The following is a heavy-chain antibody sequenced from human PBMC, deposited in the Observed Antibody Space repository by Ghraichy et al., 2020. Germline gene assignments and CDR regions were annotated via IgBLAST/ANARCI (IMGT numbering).Heavy chain of an antibody. V-gene: IGHV4-39*01. D-gene: IGHD3-10*01. CDR1: GGSISSSSYY. Sequence: SETLSLTCTVSGGSISSSSYYWGWIRQPPGKGLEWIGSIYYSGSTYYNPSLKSRVTISVDTSKNQFSLKLSSVTAADTAVYYGARHPPMVRGPYYFDYWGQGTLGTVSS. J-gene: IGHJ4*02. CDR2: IYYSGST. CDR3: ARHPPMVRGPYYFDY.